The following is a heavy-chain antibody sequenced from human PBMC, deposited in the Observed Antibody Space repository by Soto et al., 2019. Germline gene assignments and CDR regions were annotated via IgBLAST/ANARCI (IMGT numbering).Heavy chain of an antibody. J-gene: IGHJ4*02. D-gene: IGHD2-21*01. CDR2: ISAGGKTK. Sequence: QVQLVESGGGVVQPGTSLRLACAASGFTLSNIGMQWVRQAPGKGLEWVAVISAGGKTKYYADSVKGRCTISTDNSKNTFFLQMNSLRTEDTAVYYCAKESGGERYAAYFDLWGQGTLVTVSA. V-gene: IGHV3-30*18. CDR1: GFTLSNIG. CDR3: AKESGGERYAAYFDL.